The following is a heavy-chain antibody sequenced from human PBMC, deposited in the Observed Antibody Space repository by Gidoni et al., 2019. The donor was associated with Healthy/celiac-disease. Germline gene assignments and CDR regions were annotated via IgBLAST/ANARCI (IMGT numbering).Heavy chain of an antibody. D-gene: IGHD2-2*01. V-gene: IGHV3-23*01. CDR1: GFTFSIYA. J-gene: IGHJ5*02. Sequence: EVQLLESGGGLVQPGGSLRLSCTASGFTFSIYALSWSRQAPGKGLEWVSAISGSGGRTYYADSVKGRFTISRDNSKNTLYLQMNSLRAEDKAVYYCAKAGEGYCSSNSCYVSWFDHWGQGTLVTVSS. CDR3: AKAGEGYCSSNSCYVSWFDH. CDR2: ISGSGGRT.